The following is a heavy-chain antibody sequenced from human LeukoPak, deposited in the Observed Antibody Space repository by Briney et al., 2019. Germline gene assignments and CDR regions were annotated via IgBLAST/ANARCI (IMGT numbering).Heavy chain of an antibody. CDR3: ARPAYCSSTSCYTFDY. CDR1: GYSFTSYW. Sequence: GESLKISCKGSGYSFTSYWIGWVRQMPGKGLEWMGIIYPGDSDTRYSPSFQGQVTISADKSISTAYLQWSSLKASATAMYYCARPAYCSSTSCYTFDYWGQGTLVTVSS. V-gene: IGHV5-51*01. D-gene: IGHD2-2*02. J-gene: IGHJ4*02. CDR2: IYPGDSDT.